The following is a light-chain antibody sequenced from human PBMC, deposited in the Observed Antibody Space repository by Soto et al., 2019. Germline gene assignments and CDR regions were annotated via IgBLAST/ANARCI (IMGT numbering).Light chain of an antibody. Sequence: EIVLTQSPATLSLSPGERATLSCRASQSVSSYLAWYQQKPGQAPRLLIYDASNRATGIPAMFSGSGSGTDFTLTISSLEPEDFAVYYCQHLDTFGQGTKLEIK. CDR2: DAS. CDR3: QHLDT. J-gene: IGKJ2*01. V-gene: IGKV3-11*01. CDR1: QSVSSY.